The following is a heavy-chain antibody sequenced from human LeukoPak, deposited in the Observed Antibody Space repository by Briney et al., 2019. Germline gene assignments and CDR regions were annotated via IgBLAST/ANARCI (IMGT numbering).Heavy chain of an antibody. D-gene: IGHD5-18*01. CDR2: INPNSGGT. V-gene: IGHV1-2*02. CDR3: ARMRDTAYYYYYMDV. CDR1: GYTFTGYY. J-gene: IGHJ6*03. Sequence: EASVKVSCKASGYTFTGYYMHWVRPAPGQGLEWMGWINPNSGGTNYAQKFQGRVTMTRDTSISTAYMELSRLRSDDTAVYYCARMRDTAYYYYYMDVWGKGTTVTVSS.